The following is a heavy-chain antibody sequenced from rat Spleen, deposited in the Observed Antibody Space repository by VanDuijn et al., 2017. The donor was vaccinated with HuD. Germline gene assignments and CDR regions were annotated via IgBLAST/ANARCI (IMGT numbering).Heavy chain of an antibody. J-gene: IGHJ1*01. CDR3: ARGGYGSYIYGFFDF. CDR1: GFSLTSYN. Sequence: QVQLKESGPGLVQPSQTLSLTCTVAGFSLTSYNVHWVRQPPGKGLEWMGIIWSNGGTDYNSAFISRLSISRDTSKSQVFLKMNSLQTGDTAMYFCARGGYGSYIYGFFDFWGPGVMVTVSS. D-gene: IGHD1-3*01. CDR2: IWSNGGT. V-gene: IGHV2-41*01.